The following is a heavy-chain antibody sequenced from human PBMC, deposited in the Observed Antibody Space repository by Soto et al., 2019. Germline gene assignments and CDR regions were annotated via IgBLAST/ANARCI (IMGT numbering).Heavy chain of an antibody. CDR2: INHSGST. D-gene: IGHD2-2*01. CDR3: ARAGKYQLLAIDY. V-gene: IGHV4-34*01. J-gene: IGHJ4*02. CDR1: GGSFSGYY. Sequence: SSVTLSLTCAVYGGSFSGYYWSLIRQPPGKGLEWIGEINHSGSTNYNPSLKSRVTISVDTSKNQFSLKLSSVTAADTAVYYCARAGKYQLLAIDYWGQGTLVTVSS.